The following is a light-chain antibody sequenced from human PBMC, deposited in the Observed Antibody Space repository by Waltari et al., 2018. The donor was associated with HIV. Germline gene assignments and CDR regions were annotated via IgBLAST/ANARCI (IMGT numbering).Light chain of an antibody. CDR1: SSDVGSSNF. CDR3: SSYRRDSTQV. CDR2: EVS. J-gene: IGLJ2*01. V-gene: IGLV2-14*01. Sequence: QSALTQPASVSGSPGQSITISCTGSSSDVGSSNFVSWYQQYPGKAPKLVIFEVSKRPSGVSSRFSGSKSGNTASLTISGLQAEDEADYHCSSYRRDSTQVFGGGTKLTVL.